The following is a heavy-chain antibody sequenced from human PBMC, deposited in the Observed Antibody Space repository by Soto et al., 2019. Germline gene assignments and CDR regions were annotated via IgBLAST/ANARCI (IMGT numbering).Heavy chain of an antibody. D-gene: IGHD6-6*01. CDR2: ISGNSDYI. J-gene: IGHJ4*02. CDR1: GFTFSTYS. CDR3: SREHSSSSGEFDY. Sequence: GGSLRLSCAASGFTFSTYSMNWVRQAPGKGLEWVSSISGNSDYIYDADSVKGRFTVSRDNARNSLYLQMNSLRAEDTAVYYCSREHSSSSGEFDYWGQGNLVTVSS. V-gene: IGHV3-21*01.